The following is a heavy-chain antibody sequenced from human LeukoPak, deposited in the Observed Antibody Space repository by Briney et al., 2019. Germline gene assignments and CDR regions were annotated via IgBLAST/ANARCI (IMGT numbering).Heavy chain of an antibody. V-gene: IGHV3-23*01. J-gene: IGHJ4*02. CDR1: GFTFSTYT. CDR2: IGGSGSA. D-gene: IGHD1-26*01. Sequence: PGGSLRLSCAASGFTFSTYTMNWVRQAPGKGLEWVSGIGGSGSAYYADSVKGRFSISRDNSKNTLYLQMDNLRAEDTAVYYCAKRGAEVGETVAPGDYWGQGTLLTVSS. CDR3: AKRGAEVGETVAPGDY.